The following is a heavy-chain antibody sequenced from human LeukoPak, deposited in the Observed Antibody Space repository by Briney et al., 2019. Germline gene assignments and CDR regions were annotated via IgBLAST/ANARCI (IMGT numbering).Heavy chain of an antibody. J-gene: IGHJ6*02. CDR3: ASIPPDSHDYGDYGPDDYYYYGMDV. Sequence: ASVKVSCKASGYTFTGYYMHWVRQAPGQGLEWMGWINPNSGGTNYAQKFQGRVTMTRDTSISTAYMELSRLSSDDTAVYYCASIPPDSHDYGDYGPDDYYYYGMDVWGQGTTVTVSS. D-gene: IGHD4-17*01. CDR2: INPNSGGT. CDR1: GYTFTGYY. V-gene: IGHV1-2*02.